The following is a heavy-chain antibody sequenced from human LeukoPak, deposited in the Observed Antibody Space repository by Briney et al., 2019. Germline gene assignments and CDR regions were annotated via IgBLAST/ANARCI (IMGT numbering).Heavy chain of an antibody. J-gene: IGHJ4*02. D-gene: IGHD3-22*01. CDR1: GFTFSSYA. Sequence: GGSLRLSCAASGFTFSSYALHWLRQAPGKGLEWVAVISYDGDNQYYAESVKGRFTISRDNSKNTVSLQMNSLRGEDTAIYYCARDMQERATAVINSADYWGLGTLVTVSS. CDR2: ISYDGDNQ. V-gene: IGHV3-30*04. CDR3: ARDMQERATAVINSADY.